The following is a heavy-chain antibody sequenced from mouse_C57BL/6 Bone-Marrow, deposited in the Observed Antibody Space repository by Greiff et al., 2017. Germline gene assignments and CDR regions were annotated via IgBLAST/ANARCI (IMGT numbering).Heavy chain of an antibody. J-gene: IGHJ4*01. CDR1: GYTFTDYE. CDR3: TRSSGAMDY. V-gene: IGHV1-15*01. Sequence: QVQLKESGAELVRPGASVTLSCKASGYTFTDYEMHWVKQTPVHGLEWIGAIDPETGGTAYNQKFKGKAILTADKSSSTAYMELRSLTSEDSAVYYCTRSSGAMDYWGQGTSVTVSS. D-gene: IGHD4-1*01. CDR2: IDPETGGT.